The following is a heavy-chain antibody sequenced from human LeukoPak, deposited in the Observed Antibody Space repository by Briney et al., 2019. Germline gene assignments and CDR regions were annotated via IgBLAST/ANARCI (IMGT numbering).Heavy chain of an antibody. Sequence: PGGSLRLSCVASGFTFSNAWMNWVRQAPGKGLEWVARIKSKAHGGATDYAAPVNGRFTISRDDSKSTLYLEMNSLKSDDTAVYYCPGHMTSADYWGQGALVTVSS. V-gene: IGHV3-15*01. CDR1: GFTFSNAW. D-gene: IGHD2-21*02. J-gene: IGHJ4*02. CDR2: IKSKAHGGAT. CDR3: PGHMTSADY.